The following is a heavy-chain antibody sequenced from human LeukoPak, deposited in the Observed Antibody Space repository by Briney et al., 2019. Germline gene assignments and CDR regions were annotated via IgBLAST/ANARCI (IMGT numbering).Heavy chain of an antibody. V-gene: IGHV4-34*01. CDR3: ERRRHTWDRAYAGFDL. Sequence: SETLSLTCGVVGWSFSGYYWGWIRQSPGKGLEWIAEINHSGSTNYNLSLKSRVTISVDTSNQQVSLRLSSVSASDTAVYYWERRRHTWDRAYAGFDLWGQGSTVSVSS. CDR2: INHSGST. CDR1: GWSFSGYY. J-gene: IGHJ3*01. D-gene: IGHD3-16*01.